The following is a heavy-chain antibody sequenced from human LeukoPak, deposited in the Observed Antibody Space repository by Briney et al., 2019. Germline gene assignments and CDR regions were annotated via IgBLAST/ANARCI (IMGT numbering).Heavy chain of an antibody. V-gene: IGHV4-39*01. D-gene: IGHD5-18*01. CDR3: VSPRGFSYGYFDY. J-gene: IGHJ4*02. CDR2: IYYSKNT. Sequence: KSSETLSLTCTVSGGSISSSSAYWGWIRQPPGKGLEWIGSIYYSKNTYYSPSLKSRVTISAATSKNQFSVTLGSVSATVTAVYYCVSPRGFSYGYFDYWGQGTLVTVSS. CDR1: GGSISSSSAY.